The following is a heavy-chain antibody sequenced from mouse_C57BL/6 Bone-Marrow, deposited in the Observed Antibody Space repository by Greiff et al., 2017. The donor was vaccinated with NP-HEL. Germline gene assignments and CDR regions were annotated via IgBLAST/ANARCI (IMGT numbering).Heavy chain of an antibody. Sequence: VQLQQPGAELVMPGASVKLSCKASGYTFTSYWMHWVKQRPGQGLEWIGEIDPSDSYTNYNQKFKGKSTLTVDKSSSTAYMQLSSLTSEDSAVYYCAINLADYWGQDTTLTVSS. CDR3: AINLADY. CDR1: GYTFTSYW. CDR2: IDPSDSYT. V-gene: IGHV1-69*01. J-gene: IGHJ2*01.